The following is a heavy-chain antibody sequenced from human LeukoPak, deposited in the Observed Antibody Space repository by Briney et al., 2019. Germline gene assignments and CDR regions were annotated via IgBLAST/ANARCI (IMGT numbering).Heavy chain of an antibody. J-gene: IGHJ6*02. CDR3: ARDPWGDFANPFYYYGMDA. V-gene: IGHV1-2*02. D-gene: IGHD3-16*01. CDR1: GYTLTGYY. CDR2: INPNSGGT. Sequence: ASVKVSCKASGYTLTGYYMHWVRQAPGQGLEWMGWINPNSGGTNYAQKFQGRVTMTRDTSISTAYMELSRLRSDDTAVYYCARDPWGDFANPFYYYGMDAWGQGTTVTVSS.